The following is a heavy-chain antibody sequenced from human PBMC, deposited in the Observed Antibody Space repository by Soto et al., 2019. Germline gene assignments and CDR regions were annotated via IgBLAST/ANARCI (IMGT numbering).Heavy chain of an antibody. J-gene: IGHJ6*03. CDR1: GGSISSGGYY. Sequence: SETLSLTCTVSGGSISSGGYYWSWIRQHPGKGLEWIGYIYYSGSTYYNPSLKSRVTISVDTSKNQFSLKLSSVTAADTAVYYCARAYSNYPRGSYYYYYMDVWGKGTTVTVSS. CDR2: IYYSGST. V-gene: IGHV4-31*03. D-gene: IGHD4-4*01. CDR3: ARAYSNYPRGSYYYYYMDV.